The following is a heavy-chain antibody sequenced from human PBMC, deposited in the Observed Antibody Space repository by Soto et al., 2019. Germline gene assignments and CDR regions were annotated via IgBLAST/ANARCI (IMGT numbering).Heavy chain of an antibody. CDR2: IIPIFGTA. J-gene: IGHJ6*02. Sequence: GXSVKVSCNAAGDTFSSYASSWVRQTPGQGLEWMGGIIPIFGTANYAQKFQGRVTITADESTSTAYMELSSLRSEDTAVYYCARTRFGTYTAHYYYGMDVWGQGTTVTVSS. CDR1: GDTFSSYA. V-gene: IGHV1-69*13. D-gene: IGHD3-16*01. CDR3: ARTRFGTYTAHYYYGMDV.